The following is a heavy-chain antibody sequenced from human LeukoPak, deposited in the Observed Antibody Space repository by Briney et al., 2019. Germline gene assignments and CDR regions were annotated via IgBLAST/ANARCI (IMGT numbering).Heavy chain of an antibody. D-gene: IGHD1-1*01. CDR3: TRVVGWKPTEGFDY. J-gene: IGHJ4*02. CDR1: GYTFTRYY. V-gene: IGHV1-18*01. Sequence: GASVKVSCKAFGYTFTRYYMHWVRQAPGQGLEWMGWISAYNGNTDYTQNLQGRVTTTTDTSTSTAYMELRSLRSDDTAVYYCTRVVGWKPTEGFDYWGQGTLVTVSS. CDR2: ISAYNGNT.